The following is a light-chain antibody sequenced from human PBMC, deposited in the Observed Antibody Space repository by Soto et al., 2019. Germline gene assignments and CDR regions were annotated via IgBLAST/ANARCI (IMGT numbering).Light chain of an antibody. CDR2: GGS. Sequence: EIVLTQSPGTLSLSPGERATLSCRASQSVRHSYIAWYQQKPGQAPRLLIYGGSSRATGIPDRFSGSGSGTDFTLTISRLEPEDFAVYYCQQFGSSPITFGQGTRLEIK. J-gene: IGKJ5*01. CDR1: QSVRHSY. CDR3: QQFGSSPIT. V-gene: IGKV3-20*01.